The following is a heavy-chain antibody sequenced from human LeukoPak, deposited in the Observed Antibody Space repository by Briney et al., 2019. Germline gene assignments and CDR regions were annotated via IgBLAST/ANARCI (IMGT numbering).Heavy chain of an antibody. Sequence: GGSLRLSCAASKFAFSSYAMSWVRQAPGKGLEWVSAIGTAGDTYYPGSVKGRFTISRENAKNSLYLQMNSLRAEDTAVYYCVRGPHIAATSYWGQGTLVTVSS. CDR1: KFAFSSYA. J-gene: IGHJ4*02. CDR3: VRGPHIAATSY. CDR2: IGTAGDT. V-gene: IGHV3-13*01. D-gene: IGHD6-25*01.